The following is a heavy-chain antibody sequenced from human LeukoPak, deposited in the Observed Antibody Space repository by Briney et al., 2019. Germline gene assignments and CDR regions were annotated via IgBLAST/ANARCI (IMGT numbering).Heavy chain of an antibody. Sequence: GSLRLSCAASGFTFSSYEMNWVRQPPGKGLEWVSYISSSGSTIYYADSVKGRFTISRDNAKNSLYLLMNSLRAEDTALYYCVKVGASLPDAFDIWGQGTMVTVSS. CDR1: GFTFSSYE. J-gene: IGHJ3*02. CDR2: ISSSGSTI. V-gene: IGHV3-48*03. D-gene: IGHD1-26*01. CDR3: VKVGASLPDAFDI.